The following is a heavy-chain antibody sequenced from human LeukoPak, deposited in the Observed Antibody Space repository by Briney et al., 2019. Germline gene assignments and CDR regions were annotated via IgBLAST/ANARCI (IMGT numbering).Heavy chain of an antibody. CDR1: GFTFSTYT. J-gene: IGHJ4*02. CDR3: ARVSGTWTFDY. V-gene: IGHV3-21*01. D-gene: IGHD3/OR15-3a*01. Sequence: GSLRLSCAASGFTFSTYTMNWVRRAPGKGLEWVSSITGSSSFIYYADSVKGRFTISRDNAKNSLYLQMNSLRAEDTAVYYCARVSGTWTFDYWGQGTLVTVSS. CDR2: ITGSSSFI.